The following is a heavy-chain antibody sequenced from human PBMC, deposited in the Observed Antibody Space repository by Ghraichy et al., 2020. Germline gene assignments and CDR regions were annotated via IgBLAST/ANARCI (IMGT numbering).Heavy chain of an antibody. CDR2: IYYSGST. CDR1: GGSISSYY. J-gene: IGHJ3*02. D-gene: IGHD5-18*01. Sequence: SETLSLTCTVSGGSISSYYWSWIRQPPGKGLEWIGYIYYSGSTNYNPSLRSRVTISVDTSKNQFSLKLNSVTAADTAVYYCARDKSGYSYGYDAFDIWGLGTMVTVSS. V-gene: IGHV4-59*01. CDR3: ARDKSGYSYGYDAFDI.